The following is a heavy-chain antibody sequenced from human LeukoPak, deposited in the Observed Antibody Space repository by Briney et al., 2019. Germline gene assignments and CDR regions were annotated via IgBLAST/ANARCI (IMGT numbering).Heavy chain of an antibody. D-gene: IGHD3-22*01. Sequence: GGSLRLSCAASGFTFSSYSMNWVRQAPGKGLEWASSISSSSSYIYYADSVKGRFTISRDNAKNSLYLQMNSLRAEDTAVYYCARANYDFDAFDTWGQGTMVTVSS. J-gene: IGHJ3*02. CDR2: ISSSSSYI. V-gene: IGHV3-21*01. CDR3: ARANYDFDAFDT. CDR1: GFTFSSYS.